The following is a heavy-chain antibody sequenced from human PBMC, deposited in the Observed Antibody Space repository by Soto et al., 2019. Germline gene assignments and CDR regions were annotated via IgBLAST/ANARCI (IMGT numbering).Heavy chain of an antibody. J-gene: IGHJ4*02. D-gene: IGHD2-15*01. Sequence: PGGSLRLSCRASGSDFSTYSMNWVRQAPGKGLEWIAYVSMDSDTIHYADSVKGRFTISRDDAENSLFLQLNNVRGDDTAVYFCAKGPLDDCLGGSCHFDHWGQGVLVTVSS. CDR3: AKGPLDDCLGGSCHFDH. CDR1: GSDFSTYS. V-gene: IGHV3-48*01. CDR2: VSMDSDTI.